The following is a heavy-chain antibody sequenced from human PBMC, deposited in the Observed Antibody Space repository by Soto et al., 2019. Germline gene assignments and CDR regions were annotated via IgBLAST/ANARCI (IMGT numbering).Heavy chain of an antibody. D-gene: IGHD5-18*01. CDR2: SHQSGNT. V-gene: IGHV4-4*02. CDR3: ATRDTGRVS. CDR1: GVSIGSHDW. Sequence: QVQLQESGPGLVKPSGTLSLTCAVSGVSIGSHDWWTWVRQPPGKGLEWIGESHQSGNTNYNSSLESRVTISLDKSKNHSSLQLSSVTVADTAVYYCATRDTGRVSWGQGTLVTSPQ. J-gene: IGHJ5*02.